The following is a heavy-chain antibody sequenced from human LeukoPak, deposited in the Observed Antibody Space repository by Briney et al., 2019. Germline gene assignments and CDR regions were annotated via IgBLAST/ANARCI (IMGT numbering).Heavy chain of an antibody. Sequence: GGSLRLSCAASGFTFSSYAMSWVRQAPGKGLEWVSAISGSGGSTYYADSVKGRFTISRDNSKNTLYLQMNSLRAEDTAVYYCARDQWELLGYFDYWGQGTLVTVSS. CDR3: ARDQWELLGYFDY. J-gene: IGHJ4*02. V-gene: IGHV3-23*01. CDR1: GFTFSSYA. D-gene: IGHD1-26*01. CDR2: ISGSGGST.